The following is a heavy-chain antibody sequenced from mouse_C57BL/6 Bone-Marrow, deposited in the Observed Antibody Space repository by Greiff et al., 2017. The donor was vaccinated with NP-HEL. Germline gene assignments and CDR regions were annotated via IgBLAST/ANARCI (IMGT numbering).Heavy chain of an antibody. CDR1: GYTFTSYW. V-gene: IGHV1-74*01. D-gene: IGHD2-4*01. J-gene: IGHJ4*01. CDR3: AIGKSAIYYDYDEDAMDY. Sequence: QVQLQQPGAELVKPGASVKVSCKASGYTFTSYWMHWVKQRPGQGLEWIGRIHPSDSDTNYNQKFKGKATLTVDKSSSTAYMQLSSLTSEDSAVDYCAIGKSAIYYDYDEDAMDYWGQGTSVTVSS. CDR2: IHPSDSDT.